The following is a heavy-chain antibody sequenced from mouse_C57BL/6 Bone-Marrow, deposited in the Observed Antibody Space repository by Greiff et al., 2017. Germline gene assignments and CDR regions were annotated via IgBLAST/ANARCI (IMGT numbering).Heavy chain of an antibody. Sequence: DVQLQESGGDLVKPGGSLKLSCAASGFTFSSYGMSWVRQTPDKRLEWVATISSGGSYTYYPDRVKGRFPLSRDNAKNTLYLQMSSLKSEDTAMDISARHGEGDIGWGQGTTLTDSS. D-gene: IGHD2-14*01. CDR1: GFTFSSYG. CDR2: ISSGGSYT. J-gene: IGHJ2*01. V-gene: IGHV5-6*01. CDR3: ARHGEGDIG.